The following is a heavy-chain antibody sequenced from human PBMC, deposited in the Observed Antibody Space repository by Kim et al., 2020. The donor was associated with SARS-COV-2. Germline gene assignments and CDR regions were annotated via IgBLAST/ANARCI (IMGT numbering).Heavy chain of an antibody. J-gene: IGHJ4*02. CDR1: GFTFSSHA. CDR2: ISGGGGHL. CDR3: ASGFYGSSFDN. D-gene: IGHD3-10*01. V-gene: IGHV3-21*01. Sequence: GGSLRLSCTTSGFTFSSHAMHWVRQTPGKGLECVSSISGGGGHLYYADSVKGRFTISRDTATSSLFLEIQSLRAEDTAVYYCASGFYGSSFDNWGQGTLV.